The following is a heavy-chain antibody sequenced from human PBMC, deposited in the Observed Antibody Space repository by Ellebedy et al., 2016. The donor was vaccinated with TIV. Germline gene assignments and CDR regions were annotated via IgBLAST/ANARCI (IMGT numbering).Heavy chain of an antibody. V-gene: IGHV3-66*01. CDR1: GFTVSDNY. CDR3: ARDGRLIYD. Sequence: GGSLRLSXAASGFTVSDNYMSWVRQAPGKGLEWVSVIYRGGSTYYPDSVKGRFTISRDNSKNSLYLQLNSLRAEDTAVYYCARDGRLIYDWGQGTLVTVSS. J-gene: IGHJ4*02. CDR2: IYRGGST. D-gene: IGHD5-12*01.